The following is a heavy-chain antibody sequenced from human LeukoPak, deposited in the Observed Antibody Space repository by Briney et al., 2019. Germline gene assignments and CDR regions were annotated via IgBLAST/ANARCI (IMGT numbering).Heavy chain of an antibody. CDR2: MKEEGGNI. D-gene: IGHD6-19*01. V-gene: IGHV3-7*03. CDR3: TRDGCSGWCHDY. J-gene: IGHJ4*02. CDR1: GFTFSTEW. Sequence: PGGSLRLSCAASGFTFSTEWMGWVRQAPGKGLEWVATMKEEGGNIYYVDSVRGRFTISRDNAKNSLFLQMNSLRADDTAVYYCTRDGCSGWCHDYWGQGTLATVSS.